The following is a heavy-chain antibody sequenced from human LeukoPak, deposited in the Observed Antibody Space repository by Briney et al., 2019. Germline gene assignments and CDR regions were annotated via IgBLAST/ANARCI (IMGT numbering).Heavy chain of an antibody. D-gene: IGHD3-3*01. Sequence: GGSLRLSCAASGFTFSSYEMNWVRQAPGKGLEWVSYISSSGSTIYYADSVKGRFTISRDNAKNSLYLQMNSLKTEDTAVYYCTTAPADDFWSGYYIDYWGQGTLVTVSS. CDR2: ISSSGSTI. J-gene: IGHJ4*02. CDR1: GFTFSSYE. V-gene: IGHV3-48*03. CDR3: TTAPADDFWSGYYIDY.